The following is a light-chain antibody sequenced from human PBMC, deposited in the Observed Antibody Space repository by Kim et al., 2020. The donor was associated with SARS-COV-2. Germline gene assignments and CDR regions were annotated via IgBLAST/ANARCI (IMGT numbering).Light chain of an antibody. CDR1: QRVNSY. CDR3: QQRSNWPPLT. CDR2: DAS. J-gene: IGKJ4*01. V-gene: IGKV3-11*01. Sequence: SQGERATLSCRARQRVNSYFDWYKQKPGQAPRLLIYDASNRATGIPARFSGSGSGTDFTLTISSLEPEDFVVYYCQQRSNWPPLTFGGGTKVDIK.